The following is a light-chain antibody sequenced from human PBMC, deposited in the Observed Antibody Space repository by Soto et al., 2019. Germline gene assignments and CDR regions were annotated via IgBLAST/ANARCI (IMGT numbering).Light chain of an antibody. CDR3: QQTYSPPLT. Sequence: IQLTQSPSSLSASVGDRVAITCRTSQSINNYLNWYQQKPGKAPKVLIYDATRLQSGVPSRFSGGGSGTDFTLTISSLQPEDFATNYCQQTYSPPLTLGQGTKVDIK. CDR2: DAT. V-gene: IGKV1-39*01. J-gene: IGKJ1*01. CDR1: QSINNY.